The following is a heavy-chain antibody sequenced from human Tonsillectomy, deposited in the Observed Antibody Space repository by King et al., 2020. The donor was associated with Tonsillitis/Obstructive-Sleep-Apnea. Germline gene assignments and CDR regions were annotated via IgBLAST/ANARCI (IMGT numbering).Heavy chain of an antibody. CDR3: VSYYNISGHYWDAFDL. J-gene: IGHJ3*01. D-gene: IGHD3-22*01. Sequence: VQLVESGGGLVQPGGSLRLSCAASGFTFSSYEMNWVRQAPGKGLVWVSYISSSGRTIYYADSVKGRFTNSRDNAKNSLYLQMNSLRAEKTDVYYCVSYYNISGHYWDAFDLWGQGTMVTVSS. CDR1: GFTFSSYE. CDR2: ISSSGRTI. V-gene: IGHV3-48*03.